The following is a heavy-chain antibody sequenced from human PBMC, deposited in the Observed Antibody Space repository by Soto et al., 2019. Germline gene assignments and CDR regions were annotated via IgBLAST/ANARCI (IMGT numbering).Heavy chain of an antibody. D-gene: IGHD3-3*01. J-gene: IGHJ4*02. Sequence: EVQLLESGGGLVQPGGSLRLSCAASGFTFRNYAMSWVRQAPGKGLEWVSGISGNGGSAYYADSVKGRFTISRDNSKNTLYLQMNSLRAEDTAVYHCAKGGVNYDFWSGYYPSDYWGQGTLVTVSS. V-gene: IGHV3-23*01. CDR1: GFTFRNYA. CDR2: ISGNGGSA. CDR3: AKGGVNYDFWSGYYPSDY.